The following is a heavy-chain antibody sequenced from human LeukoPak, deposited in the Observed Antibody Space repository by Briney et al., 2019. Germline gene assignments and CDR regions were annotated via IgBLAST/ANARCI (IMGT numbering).Heavy chain of an antibody. V-gene: IGHV7-4-1*02. Sequence: ASVKVSCKASGYTFTDYPMNWVRQAPGQGLEWMGWINTDTGNPTYAQGFTGHYVFSLDTSVSTAYLQIISLKAEDTPVYYCARAGLTGSKVAFDVWGQGTMVTVSS. CDR1: GYTFTDYP. CDR3: ARAGLTGSKVAFDV. J-gene: IGHJ3*01. CDR2: INTDTGNP. D-gene: IGHD1-20*01.